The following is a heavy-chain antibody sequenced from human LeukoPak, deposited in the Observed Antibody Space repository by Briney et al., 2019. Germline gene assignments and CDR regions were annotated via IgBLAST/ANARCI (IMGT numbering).Heavy chain of an antibody. V-gene: IGHV4-34*01. Sequence: SETLSLTCTVSGGSFSGYYWSWIRQPPGKGLEWIGEINHSGSTNYNPSLKSRVTISVDTSKNQFSLKLSSVTAADTAVYYCARGASLSIVVVPAATGRYMDVWGKGTTVTVSS. CDR1: GGSFSGYY. CDR2: INHSGST. CDR3: ARGASLSIVVVPAATGRYMDV. J-gene: IGHJ6*03. D-gene: IGHD2-2*01.